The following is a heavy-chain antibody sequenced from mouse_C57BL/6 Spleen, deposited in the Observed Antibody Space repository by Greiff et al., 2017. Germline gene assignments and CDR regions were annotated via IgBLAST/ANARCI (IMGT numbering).Heavy chain of an antibody. D-gene: IGHD2-4*01. Sequence: QVQLKESGPGLVAPSPCLSITCNVSGFSLTSYGVDWVRQPPGKGLEWLGVIWGGGSTNYNSALMSRQSISKDNSKSQVFLKMNSLLTDDTAMYYGAKHKGDVYYDYDFYWYFDVWGTWTTVTVSS. V-gene: IGHV2-9*01. J-gene: IGHJ1*03. CDR1: GFSLTSYG. CDR3: AKHKGDVYYDYDFYWYFDV. CDR2: IWGGGST.